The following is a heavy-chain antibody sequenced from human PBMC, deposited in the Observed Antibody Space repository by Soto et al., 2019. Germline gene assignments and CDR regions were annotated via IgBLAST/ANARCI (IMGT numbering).Heavy chain of an antibody. J-gene: IGHJ4*02. CDR1: GGSFSGYY. D-gene: IGHD5-12*01. Sequence: QVQLQQWGAGLLKPSETLSLTCAVYGGSFSGYYWSWIRQPPGKGLEWIGEINHSGSTNYNPSLQSRVPRSVDTSKNQFPLKRSSVTAADTAVYYWARGRLRGGYRPPTFDSWGQGTLVTVSS. CDR2: INHSGST. V-gene: IGHV4-34*01. CDR3: ARGRLRGGYRPPTFDS.